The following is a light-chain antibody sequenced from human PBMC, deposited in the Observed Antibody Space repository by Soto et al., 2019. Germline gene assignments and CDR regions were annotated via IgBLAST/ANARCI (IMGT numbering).Light chain of an antibody. CDR1: QGIRNE. V-gene: IGKV1-6*01. Sequence: AIHMTQSPSSLSASLGYRFTITCGASQGIRNELSWFQQRPGNAPTLLISAASRLQSGVPSRFSGRGSGTDFTLTISSLQPEDFATYYCLQDYDYPRTFGQGTKVDIK. CDR3: LQDYDYPRT. CDR2: AAS. J-gene: IGKJ1*01.